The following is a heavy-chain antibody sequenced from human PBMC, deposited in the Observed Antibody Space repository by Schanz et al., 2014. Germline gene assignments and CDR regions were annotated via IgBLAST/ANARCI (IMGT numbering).Heavy chain of an antibody. J-gene: IGHJ5*02. CDR1: GGDIGNYY. CDR3: AKFLYDDPS. D-gene: IGHD3-3*01. CDR2: IHQSGGT. Sequence: QVQLQESGPGLVKPSETLSLTCSVSGGDIGNYYWSWIRQPPGKGLEWIGYIHQSGGTNYNPSLKIRATILVAPSKTHFPLRLTSRPAADTAVYYCAKFLYDDPSWGQGTLVTVSS. V-gene: IGHV4-59*08.